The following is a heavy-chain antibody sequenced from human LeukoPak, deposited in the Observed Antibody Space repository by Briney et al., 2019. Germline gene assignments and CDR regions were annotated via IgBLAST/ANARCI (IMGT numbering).Heavy chain of an antibody. J-gene: IGHJ4*02. V-gene: IGHV1-3*01. D-gene: IGHD6-19*01. CDR3: ARGAAVAGKHFDY. Sequence: ASVKVSCKASGYTFTSYAMHWVRQAPGQRLEWMGWINAGNGNTKYSQKFQGRVTITRDTSASTAYMELSSLRSEDTAVYYCARGAAVAGKHFDYWGQGTLVTVSS. CDR2: INAGNGNT. CDR1: GYTFTSYA.